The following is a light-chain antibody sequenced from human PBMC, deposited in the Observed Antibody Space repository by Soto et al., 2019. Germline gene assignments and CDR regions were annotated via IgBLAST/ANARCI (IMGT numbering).Light chain of an antibody. V-gene: IGLV2-14*01. J-gene: IGLJ1*01. Sequence: QSVLTQPVSVSGSPGQSITISCTGTSRDVGGYNYVSWYQQHPGKAPKLMIYDVSNRPSGVSNRFSGSKSGNTASLTISGLQAEDEADYYCSSYTSSSTLYVFGTGTKLTVL. CDR3: SSYTSSSTLYV. CDR1: SRDVGGYNY. CDR2: DVS.